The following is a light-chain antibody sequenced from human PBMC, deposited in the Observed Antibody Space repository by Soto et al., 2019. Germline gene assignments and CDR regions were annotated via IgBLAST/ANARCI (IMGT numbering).Light chain of an antibody. Sequence: EIVLTQSPGTLSLSPGERATLSCRATQSVASGYFAWYQQKPGQAPRLLIYGASTSATGIPDRFSGSGSGTDFTLTISRLEPEDSAVYFCQHYGTSRTFGQGTKVEIK. CDR2: GAS. CDR1: QSVASGY. V-gene: IGKV3-20*01. CDR3: QHYGTSRT. J-gene: IGKJ1*01.